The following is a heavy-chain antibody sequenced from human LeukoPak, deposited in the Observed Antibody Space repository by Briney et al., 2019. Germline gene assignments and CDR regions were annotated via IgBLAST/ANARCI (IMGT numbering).Heavy chain of an antibody. V-gene: IGHV1-69*13. D-gene: IGHD4-17*01. CDR3: AEDSSMVTTRAPYYYYYLDV. CDR1: GGTFTNYA. Sequence: SVKVSCKASGGTFTNYAISWVRQAPGQGLEWMGGIIPLLETPNYAQKFQGRVTITADDSTSTAYMELTSLRSEDTAVYYCAEDSSMVTTRAPYYYYYLDVWGQGTTVTVSS. J-gene: IGHJ6*02. CDR2: IIPLLETP.